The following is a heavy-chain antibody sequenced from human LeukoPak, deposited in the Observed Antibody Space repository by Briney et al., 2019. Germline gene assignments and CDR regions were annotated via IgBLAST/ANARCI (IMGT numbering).Heavy chain of an antibody. CDR2: IRYDGSNK. D-gene: IGHD3-10*01. V-gene: IGHV3-30*02. CDR3: AKLRQYGSGSYDYYMDV. J-gene: IGHJ6*03. CDR1: GFTFSSYG. Sequence: GGSLRLSCAASGFTFSSYGMHWVRQAPGKGLEWVAFIRYDGSNKYYADSVKGRFTISRDNPKNTLYLQMNSLRAEDTAVYYCAKLRQYGSGSYDYYMDVWGKGTTVTVSS.